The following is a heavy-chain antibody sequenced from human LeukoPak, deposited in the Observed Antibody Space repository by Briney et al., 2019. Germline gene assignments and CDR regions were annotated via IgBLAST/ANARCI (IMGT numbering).Heavy chain of an antibody. CDR2: ISGSGTST. J-gene: IGHJ6*03. CDR1: GFIFSNYA. Sequence: PGGSLRLSCAASGFIFSNYAMSWVRQAPRKGLEWVSGISGSGTSTHYADSVKGRFTISRDNSKNMVYLQMNSLRAEDTAIYYCAKERGFGGYYYYYMDVWGRGTTVTVSS. D-gene: IGHD3-3*01. CDR3: AKERGFGGYYYYYMDV. V-gene: IGHV3-23*01.